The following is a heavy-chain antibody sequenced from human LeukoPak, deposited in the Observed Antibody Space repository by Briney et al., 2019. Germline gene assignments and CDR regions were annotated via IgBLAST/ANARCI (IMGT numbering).Heavy chain of an antibody. CDR1: GGSISSYY. CDR3: AGTEDSYYDILTGYYNFYFDY. J-gene: IGHJ4*02. Sequence: KPSETLSLTCTVSGGSISSYYWSWIRQPPGKGLEWIGYIYYSGSTNYNPSLKSRVTISVDTSKNQFSLKLSSVTAADTAVYYCAGTEDSYYDILTGYYNFYFDYWGQGTLVTVSS. D-gene: IGHD3-9*01. CDR2: IYYSGST. V-gene: IGHV4-59*01.